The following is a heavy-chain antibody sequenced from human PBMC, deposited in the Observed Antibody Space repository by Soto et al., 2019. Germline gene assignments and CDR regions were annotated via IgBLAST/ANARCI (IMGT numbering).Heavy chain of an antibody. CDR3: AILKGSH. CDR1: GYTFTSYG. J-gene: IGHJ4*02. D-gene: IGHD3-10*01. CDR2: ISTYKGKI. V-gene: IGHV1-18*01. Sequence: QVQLVQSGAEVQKPGASVKVSCKASGYTFTSYGISWVRQAPGQGLEWMGWISTYKGKINYAQNLQGRVTMPTDTSTSTVYMELRSVRSEDTAVYYCAILKGSHWGQGTLFTVSS.